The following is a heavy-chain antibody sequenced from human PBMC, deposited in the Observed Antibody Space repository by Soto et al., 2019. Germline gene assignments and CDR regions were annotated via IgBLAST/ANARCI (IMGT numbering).Heavy chain of an antibody. CDR3: AREGTAISAFDI. CDR1: GFTCSGYG. V-gene: IGHV3-33*01. D-gene: IGHD3-10*01. J-gene: IGHJ3*02. CDR2: IWYDGSNK. Sequence: PVVSLILSCTASGFTCSGYGMHWVRQAPGKGLEWVAVIWYDGSNKYYADSVKGRFTISRDNSKNTLYLQMNSLRAEDTAVYYCAREGTAISAFDIWGQGTMVTVSS.